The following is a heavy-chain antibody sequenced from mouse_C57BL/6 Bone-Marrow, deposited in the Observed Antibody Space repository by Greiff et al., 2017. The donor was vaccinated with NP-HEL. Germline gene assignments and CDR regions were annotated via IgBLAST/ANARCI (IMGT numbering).Heavy chain of an antibody. CDR1: GFNIKDDY. V-gene: IGHV14-4*01. J-gene: IGHJ1*03. CDR3: TPLYYYGSSDHWYFDV. CDR2: IDPENGDT. Sequence: LVESGAELVRPGASVKLSCTASGFNIKDDYMHWVKQRPEQGLEWIGWIDPENGDTEYASKFQGKATITADTASNPAYLQLSSLTSEDTAVYYCTPLYYYGSSDHWYFDVWGTGTTVTVSS. D-gene: IGHD1-1*01.